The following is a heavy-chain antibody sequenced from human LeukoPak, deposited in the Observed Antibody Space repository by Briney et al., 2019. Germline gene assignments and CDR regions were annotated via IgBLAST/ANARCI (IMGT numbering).Heavy chain of an antibody. CDR3: VRGDSRDY. CDR1: GFTFSSST. Sequence: GGSLRLSCAASGFTFSSSTMNWVRQAPGKGLEWVSSVGRSSRDMYYADSVRGRFTISRDNGKNSLFLQMNSLRAEDTSVYYCVRGDSRDYWGQGTLVTVSS. J-gene: IGHJ4*02. CDR2: VGRSSRDM. D-gene: IGHD6-13*01. V-gene: IGHV3-21*01.